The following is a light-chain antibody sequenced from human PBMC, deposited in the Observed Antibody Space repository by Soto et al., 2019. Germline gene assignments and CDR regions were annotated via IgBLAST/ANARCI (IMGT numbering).Light chain of an antibody. Sequence: QSALTRAASLSGSPGQSITISCTGTSSDIGSYNYISWYQQHPGKAPKLMIFDVSYRPSGISDRFSGSKSGNTASLTISGFQPEDEADYYCSSYGSSSTLFGGGTKLTVL. J-gene: IGLJ2*01. V-gene: IGLV2-14*03. CDR2: DVS. CDR3: SSYGSSSTL. CDR1: SSDIGSYNY.